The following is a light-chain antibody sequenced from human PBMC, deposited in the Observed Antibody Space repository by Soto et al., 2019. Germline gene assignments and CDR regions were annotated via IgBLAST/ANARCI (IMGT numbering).Light chain of an antibody. Sequence: QSVLTQPPSVSGAPGQRVTISCTGSSSNIGAGYDVHWYQQLPGTAPKLLIYGNSNRPSGVPDRFSGSKSVTSASLAITRLQAEDAADYYCQSYDSSPLFGGGTKLTVL. J-gene: IGLJ2*01. CDR1: SSNIGAGYD. CDR2: GNS. CDR3: QSYDSSPL. V-gene: IGLV1-40*01.